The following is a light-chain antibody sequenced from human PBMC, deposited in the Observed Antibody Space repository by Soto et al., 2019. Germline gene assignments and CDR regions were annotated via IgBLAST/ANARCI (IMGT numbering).Light chain of an antibody. CDR2: GAS. CDR1: QSIISTY. V-gene: IGKV3-20*01. J-gene: IGKJ4*01. CDR3: HQYGRLPLT. Sequence: EIVLTQSPGTLSLSPGERATLSCRASQSIISTYLDWYQQKPGQAPRLLIYGASSRATGIPDRFSGSGCGTDFTLTISRLEPEDFAVYYCHQYGRLPLTFGGGTKVEIK.